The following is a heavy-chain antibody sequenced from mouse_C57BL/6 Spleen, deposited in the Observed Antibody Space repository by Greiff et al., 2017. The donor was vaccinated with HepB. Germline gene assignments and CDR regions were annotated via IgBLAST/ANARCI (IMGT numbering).Heavy chain of an antibody. V-gene: IGHV2-2*01. CDR1: GFSLTSYG. CDR2: IWSGGST. J-gene: IGHJ4*01. CDR3: ARRRYYYAMDY. Sequence: QVQLKQSGPGLVQPSQRLSIPCTVSGFSLTSYGVHWVRQSPGKGLEWLGVIWSGGSTDYNAAFISRLSISKDNSKSQVVFKMNSLQADDTAIYYCARRRYYYAMDYWGQGTSVTVSS. D-gene: IGHD2-12*01.